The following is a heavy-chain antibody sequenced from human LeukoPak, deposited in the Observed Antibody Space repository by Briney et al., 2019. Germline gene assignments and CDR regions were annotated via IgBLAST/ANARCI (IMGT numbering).Heavy chain of an antibody. CDR2: ISWDSESI. Sequence: PGRSLRLSCAASGFTFDDYAMQWVRQAPGKGLEWVSSISWDSESIGYADSVKGRFTVSRDNAKNSLYLQMNSLRVEDTAVYYCARGYAFDIWGQGTMVTVSS. V-gene: IGHV3-9*01. CDR3: ARGYAFDI. CDR1: GFTFDDYA. J-gene: IGHJ3*02.